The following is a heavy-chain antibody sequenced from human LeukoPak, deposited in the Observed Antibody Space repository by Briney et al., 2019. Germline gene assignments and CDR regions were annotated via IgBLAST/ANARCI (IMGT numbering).Heavy chain of an antibody. CDR1: GGSISSYY. J-gene: IGHJ4*02. D-gene: IGHD5-12*01. Sequence: SETLSLTRTVSGGSISSYYWNWIRQPPGKGLEWIGYIYYDGSTNYNPSLRSRVTMSVDTSKNQFSLKLNSVTAADTAVHYCARDVGHHSGHFYFDYWGQGTLVTVSS. V-gene: IGHV4-59*01. CDR3: ARDVGHHSGHFYFDY. CDR2: IYYDGST.